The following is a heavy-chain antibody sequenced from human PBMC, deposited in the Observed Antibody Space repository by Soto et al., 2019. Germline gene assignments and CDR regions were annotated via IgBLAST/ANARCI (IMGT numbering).Heavy chain of an antibody. V-gene: IGHV3-33*01. D-gene: IGHD3-22*01. CDR3: ARDSLPRYYYDSSGFPDY. Sequence: PGGSLRLSCAASGFTFSSYGMHWVRQAPGKGLEWVAVIWYDGSNKYYADSVKGRFTISRDNSKNTLYLQMNSLRAEDTAVYYCARDSLPRYYYDSSGFPDYWGQGTLVTVSS. CDR1: GFTFSSYG. CDR2: IWYDGSNK. J-gene: IGHJ4*02.